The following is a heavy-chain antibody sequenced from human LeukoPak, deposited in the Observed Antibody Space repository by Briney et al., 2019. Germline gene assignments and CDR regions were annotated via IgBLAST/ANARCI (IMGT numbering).Heavy chain of an antibody. D-gene: IGHD2-2*01. CDR3: AAIVVPAAISLDAFDI. CDR2: IRYDGSNK. CDR1: GFTFSSYE. V-gene: IGHV3-30*02. Sequence: GGSLRLSCAASGFTFSSYEMNWVRQAPGKGLEWVTFIRYDGSNKYYADSVKGRFTISRDNSKNTLYLQMNSLRAEDTAVYYCAAIVVPAAISLDAFDIWGQGTMVTVSS. J-gene: IGHJ3*02.